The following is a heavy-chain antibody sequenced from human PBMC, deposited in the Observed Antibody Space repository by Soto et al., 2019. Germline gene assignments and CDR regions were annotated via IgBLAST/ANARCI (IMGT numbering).Heavy chain of an antibody. CDR2: INPSGGST. CDR1: GYTFTSYY. CDR3: ARGESEAGITGTTLFDY. J-gene: IGHJ4*02. D-gene: IGHD1-7*01. Sequence: ASVKVSCKASGYTFTSYYMHWVRQAPGQGLEWMGIINPSGGSTSYAQKFQGRVTMTRDTSTSTVYMELSSLRSEDTAVYYCARGESEAGITGTTLFDYWGQGTLVTVSS. V-gene: IGHV1-46*03.